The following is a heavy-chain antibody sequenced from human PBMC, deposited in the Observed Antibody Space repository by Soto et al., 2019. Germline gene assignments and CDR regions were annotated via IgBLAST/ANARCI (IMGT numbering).Heavy chain of an antibody. V-gene: IGHV4-31*03. J-gene: IGHJ4*02. CDR1: PSSIRSGCYY. CDR3: ASGSRVPYYFDY. Sequence: SETRSLTFTVSPSSIRSGCYYLSWIVKHQGKGLEWIGYIYYSGSTYYNPSLKSRVTISVDTSKNQFSLKLSSVTAADTAVYYCASGSRVPYYFDYWGQGTLVTVSS. CDR2: IYYSGST.